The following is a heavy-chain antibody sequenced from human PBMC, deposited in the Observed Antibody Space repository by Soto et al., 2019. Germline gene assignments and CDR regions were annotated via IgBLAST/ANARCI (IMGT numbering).Heavy chain of an antibody. V-gene: IGHV3-74*03. CDR3: VRDMQLWRLDS. Sequence: GGSLRLSCAASGLTFRSYWMHWVRQAPGKGLVGVSRINTDGSVAMYVDSVKGRFTISRDNAKNTLFLHMNSLRAEDTAVYYCVRDMQLWRLDSWAQGTLVTVSS. CDR1: GLTFRSYW. D-gene: IGHD2-21*01. CDR2: INTDGSVA. J-gene: IGHJ4*02.